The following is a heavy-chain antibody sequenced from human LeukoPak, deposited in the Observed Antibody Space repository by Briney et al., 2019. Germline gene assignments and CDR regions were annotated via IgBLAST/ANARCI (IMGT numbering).Heavy chain of an antibody. CDR1: GASLSGYY. CDR2: INSGGNT. D-gene: IGHD4/OR15-4a*01. V-gene: IGHV4-34*01. J-gene: IGHJ4*02. CDR3: GRTTYWDGADL. Sequence: PSETLSLTCELSGASLSGYYWTWYRQTSGKGLEWIGDINSGGNTNYNPSLKSRVAISRHSSSSNFSLEMTSVTAADTAVYFCGRTTYWDGADLWGQGALVIVSS.